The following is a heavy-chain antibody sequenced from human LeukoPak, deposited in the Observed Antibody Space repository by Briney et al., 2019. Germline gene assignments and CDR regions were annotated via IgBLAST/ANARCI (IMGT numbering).Heavy chain of an antibody. CDR3: ASYYASGVSAYNYYGMDV. CDR2: MSHNRGA. Sequence: PSETLSLTCAVSGHSISTGYYWGWIRQPPGKGLEWIGSMSHNRGAYYNPSLKSRVTISMDTSKNQISLRLTSVTAADTAVYYCASYYASGVSAYNYYGMDVWGKGTTVTVSS. V-gene: IGHV4-38-2*01. CDR1: GHSISTGYY. J-gene: IGHJ6*04. D-gene: IGHD3-10*01.